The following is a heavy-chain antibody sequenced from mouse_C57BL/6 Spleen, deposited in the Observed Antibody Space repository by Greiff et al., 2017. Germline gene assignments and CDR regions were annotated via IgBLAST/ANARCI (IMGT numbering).Heavy chain of an antibody. V-gene: IGHV1-69*01. CDR1: GYTFTSYW. J-gene: IGHJ4*01. CDR2: IDTSDSYT. D-gene: IGHD3-1*01. Sequence: QVQLQQPGAELVMPGASVTLSCKASGYTFTSYWMHWVKQRPGQGLEWIGEIDTSDSYTNYNQKFKGKSTLTVDKSSSTAYMQLSSLTSEDSAVYYCARSGSNYAMDYWGQGTSVTVSS. CDR3: ARSGSNYAMDY.